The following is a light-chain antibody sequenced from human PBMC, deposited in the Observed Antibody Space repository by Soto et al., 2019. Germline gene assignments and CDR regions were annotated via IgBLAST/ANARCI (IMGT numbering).Light chain of an antibody. V-gene: IGKV3-20*01. CDR2: DAS. Sequence: IVLTQSPGTLSLSPGERATLSCRASQSVSSNYLAWYQQKPGQAPRLLIYDASSRATGIPDRFSGSGSGTDFTLTISRLEPEDFAVYYCQQYGSSPTTFGQGTKVDIK. J-gene: IGKJ1*01. CDR1: QSVSSNY. CDR3: QQYGSSPTT.